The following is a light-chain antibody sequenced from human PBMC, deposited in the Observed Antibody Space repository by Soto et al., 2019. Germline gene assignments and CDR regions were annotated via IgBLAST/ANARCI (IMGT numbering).Light chain of an antibody. Sequence: DIQLTQSPSFLSASVADRVTITCRASQGITSYLAWYQQKPGKAPKLLIYAASTLQSGVPSRFSGSGSGTEFTLTISSLQPEDFATYYCQQLNSYQLTFGGGTKVDIK. CDR1: QGITSY. J-gene: IGKJ4*01. CDR3: QQLNSYQLT. CDR2: AAS. V-gene: IGKV1-9*01.